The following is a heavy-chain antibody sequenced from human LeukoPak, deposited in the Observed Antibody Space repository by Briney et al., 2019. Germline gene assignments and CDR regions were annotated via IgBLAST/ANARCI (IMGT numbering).Heavy chain of an antibody. CDR3: ARTLYIAAVPGGFDY. D-gene: IGHD6-13*01. CDR1: GYTFTGYY. J-gene: IGHJ4*02. V-gene: IGHV1-2*02. CDR2: INPNSGGT. Sequence: ASVKVSCKASGYTFTGYYMHWVRQAPGQGLEWMGWINPNSGGTNYAQKFQGRVTMTRDTSISTVYMELSSLRSDDTAVFYCARTLYIAAVPGGFDYWGQGTLVTVSS.